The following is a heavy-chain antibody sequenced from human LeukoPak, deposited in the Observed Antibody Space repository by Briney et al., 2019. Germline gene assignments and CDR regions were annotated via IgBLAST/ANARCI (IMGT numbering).Heavy chain of an antibody. J-gene: IGHJ3*01. CDR3: ARDRDRRTRDAFDV. D-gene: IGHD2-15*01. V-gene: IGHV3-48*04. CDR2: ISSSSSTI. CDR1: GFTFSIYS. Sequence: GGSLRLSCAASGFTFSIYSMNWVRQAPGKGLEWVSYISSSSSTIYYADSVKGRFTISRDNAKNSLYLQMHSLRAEDTAVYYCARDRDRRTRDAFDVWGQGTMVTVSS.